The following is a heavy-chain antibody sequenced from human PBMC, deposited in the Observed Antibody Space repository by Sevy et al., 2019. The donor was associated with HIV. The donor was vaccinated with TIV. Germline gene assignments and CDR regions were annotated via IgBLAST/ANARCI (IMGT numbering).Heavy chain of an antibody. Sequence: SETLSLTCTVSGGSISSGGYYWSWIRQQPGKGLEWMGYIYYSGSSYYNPSLKSRVTISVDTSKNQFSLKLSSVTAAGTAVYYCAGREGYCSAGSCYEKRKGAFDIWGQGTMVTVSS. J-gene: IGHJ3*02. CDR2: IYYSGSS. V-gene: IGHV4-31*03. CDR3: AGREGYCSAGSCYEKRKGAFDI. D-gene: IGHD2-15*01. CDR1: GGSISSGGYY.